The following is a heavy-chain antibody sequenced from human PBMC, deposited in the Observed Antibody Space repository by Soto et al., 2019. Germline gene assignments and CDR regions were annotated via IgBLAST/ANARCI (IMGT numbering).Heavy chain of an antibody. D-gene: IGHD5-12*01. CDR2: INPDGSAE. CDR1: GLNFNNAW. J-gene: IGHJ4*02. Sequence: EVQLVESGGDLVQPGGSLRLTCVVSGLNFNNAWMNWVRQAPGKGLEWVANINPDGSAEGYVHSVRGRFTISKDNAKNSLYLQMNSLRADDTAVYYCGREKWLQPDYRGQGTLVTVSS. V-gene: IGHV3-7*04. CDR3: GREKWLQPDY.